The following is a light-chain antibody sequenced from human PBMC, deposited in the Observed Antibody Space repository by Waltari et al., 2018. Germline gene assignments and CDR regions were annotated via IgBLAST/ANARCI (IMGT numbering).Light chain of an antibody. Sequence: EIVLTQSPGTLSLSPGERATLSCRASQSVSSSYLAWYQQKPGQAPRLLIYGASSRATGIPDRFSCSGSGTDFTLTISRLEPEDFEVYYCQQYGSSPLYTFGQGTKLEIK. CDR3: QQYGSSPLYT. V-gene: IGKV3-20*01. CDR2: GAS. CDR1: QSVSSSY. J-gene: IGKJ2*01.